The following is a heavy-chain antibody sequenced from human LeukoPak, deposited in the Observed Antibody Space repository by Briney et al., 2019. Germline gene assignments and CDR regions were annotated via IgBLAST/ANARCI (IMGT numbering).Heavy chain of an antibody. CDR3: TKDLTPGGADV. J-gene: IGHJ6*02. CDR2: IMWRSGST. CDR1: GFTSDDHA. Sequence: PGGSLRLSCAVSGFTSDDHAMHWVRQASGRGLEWVAGIMWRSGSTGDGDSVKGRFTISRDNAKKSLYLQMNGLRVEDTAFYYCTKDLTPGGADVWGQGTTVTVSS. V-gene: IGHV3-9*02. D-gene: IGHD3-10*01.